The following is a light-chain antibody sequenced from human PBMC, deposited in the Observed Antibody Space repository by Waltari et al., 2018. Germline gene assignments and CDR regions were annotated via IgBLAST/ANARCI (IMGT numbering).Light chain of an antibody. CDR3: QQYDSVFALT. CDR2: KAS. V-gene: IGKV1-5*03. Sequence: DIQMTQFPSTLSASVVDRITITCRASQSISVWLAWYQQKPGKAPKLLIYKASTLESGVPSRFSGSGSGTEFTFTISSLQSEDFATYFCQQYDSVFALTFGGGTKVEIK. J-gene: IGKJ4*01. CDR1: QSISVW.